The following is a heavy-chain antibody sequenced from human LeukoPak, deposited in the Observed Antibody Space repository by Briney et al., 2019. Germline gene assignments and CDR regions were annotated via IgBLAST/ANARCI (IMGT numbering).Heavy chain of an antibody. CDR1: GFTFSNHA. Sequence: GGSLRLSCAASGFTFSNHAMNWVRQAPGKGLEWVSYISSSSSTIYYADSVKGRFTISRDNAKNSLYLQMNSLRAEDTAVYYCARTDVDYYDSSGYSAWGQGTLVTVSS. CDR2: ISSSSSTI. CDR3: ARTDVDYYDSSGYSA. D-gene: IGHD3-22*01. J-gene: IGHJ4*02. V-gene: IGHV3-48*01.